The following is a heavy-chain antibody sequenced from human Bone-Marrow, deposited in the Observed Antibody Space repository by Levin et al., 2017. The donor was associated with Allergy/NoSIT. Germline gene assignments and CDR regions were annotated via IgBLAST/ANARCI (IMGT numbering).Heavy chain of an antibody. CDR2: IISNAGGGTT. Sequence: GGSLRLSCAASGFTFSNVWMSWVRQAPGKGLEWVGRIISNAGGGTTDYAAHVQGRFTISRDDSKNTLYLQMNSLNTEDAAVYYCTTHSETYVLGNWGQGTLVTVSS. J-gene: IGHJ4*02. CDR3: TTHSETYVLGN. V-gene: IGHV3-15*01. D-gene: IGHD1-26*01. CDR1: GFTFSNVW.